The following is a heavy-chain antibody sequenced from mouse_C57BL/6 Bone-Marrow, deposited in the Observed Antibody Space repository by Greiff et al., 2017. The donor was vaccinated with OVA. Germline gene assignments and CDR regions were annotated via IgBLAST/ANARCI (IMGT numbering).Heavy chain of an antibody. D-gene: IGHD1-1*01. CDR3: TSITTVPYFDY. CDR1: GFNIKDDY. J-gene: IGHJ2*01. Sequence: VQLKESGAELVRPGASVKLSCTASGFNIKDDYMHWVKQRPEQGLEWIGWIDPENGDTEYASKFQGKATITADTSSNTAYLQLSSLTSEDTAVYYCTSITTVPYFDYWGQGTTLTVSS. CDR2: IDPENGDT. V-gene: IGHV14-4*01.